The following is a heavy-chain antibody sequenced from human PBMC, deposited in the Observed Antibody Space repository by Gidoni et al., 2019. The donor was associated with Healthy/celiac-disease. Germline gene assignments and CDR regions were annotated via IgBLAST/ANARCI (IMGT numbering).Heavy chain of an antibody. V-gene: IGHV1-69*01. CDR3: ARDSDCSSTSCYRYGMDV. D-gene: IGHD2-2*02. J-gene: IGHJ6*02. CDR1: GGSFSSYA. CDR2: IIPIFGTA. Sequence: QVQLVQSGAEVKKPGSSVKVSCKASGGSFSSYAISWVRQAPGQGLAWMGGIIPIFGTANYAQKFQGRVTITADESTSTAYMELSSLRSEDTAVYYCARDSDCSSTSCYRYGMDVWGQGTTVTVSS.